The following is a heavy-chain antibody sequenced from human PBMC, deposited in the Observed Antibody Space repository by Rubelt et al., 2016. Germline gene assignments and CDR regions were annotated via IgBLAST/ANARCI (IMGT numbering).Heavy chain of an antibody. CDR3: ARDYCSGGSCYSVFDY. Sequence: QVQLVQSGAEVKKPGASVKVSCKASGYTFTGYYMHWVRQAPGQGLEWMGWINPNSGGTNYVQKFQGSVTMTRDTSISTAYMEMSRRRSDDTALYYCARDYCSGGSCYSVFDYWGQGTLVTVSS. J-gene: IGHJ4*02. V-gene: IGHV1-2*02. D-gene: IGHD2-15*01. CDR2: INPNSGGT. CDR1: GYTFTGYY.